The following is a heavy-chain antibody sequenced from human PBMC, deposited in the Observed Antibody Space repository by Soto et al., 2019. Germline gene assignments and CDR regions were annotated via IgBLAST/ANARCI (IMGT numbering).Heavy chain of an antibody. V-gene: IGHV1-69*01. Sequence: QVQLVQSGAEVKKPGSSVKVSCKASGGTFSSYAISWVRQAPGQGLEWMGGIIPIFGTANYAQKFQGRVTITADESTSTAYMELSSLRSEDTAVYYCARVGTGLRPHHPGTYYYGMDVWGQGTTVTVSS. J-gene: IGHJ6*02. D-gene: IGHD3-16*01. CDR2: IIPIFGTA. CDR1: GGTFSSYA. CDR3: ARVGTGLRPHHPGTYYYGMDV.